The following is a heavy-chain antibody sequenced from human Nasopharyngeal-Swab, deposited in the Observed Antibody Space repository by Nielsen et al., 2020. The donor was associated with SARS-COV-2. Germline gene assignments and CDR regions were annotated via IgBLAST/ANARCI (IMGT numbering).Heavy chain of an antibody. CDR2: IYSGGST. V-gene: IGHV3-53*01. Sequence: GGSLRLSCAASGFTFSSYWMHWVRQAPGKGLVWVSVIYSGGSTYYADSVKGRFTISRDNSKNTLYLQMNSLRAEDTAVYYCAREGRYSYGWSTYYYYGMDVWGQGTTVTVSS. CDR3: AREGRYSYGWSTYYYYGMDV. J-gene: IGHJ6*02. CDR1: GFTFSSYW. D-gene: IGHD5-18*01.